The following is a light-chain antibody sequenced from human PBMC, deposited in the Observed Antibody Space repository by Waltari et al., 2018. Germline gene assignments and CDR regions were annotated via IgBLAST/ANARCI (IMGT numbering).Light chain of an antibody. CDR3: QAWDSGTVV. Sequence: SYELTQAPSVSVSPGQTASITCSGDKLGDKYLNWYQPKPGQSPVLVIYQNSKRRSGIPGRFYGSISRKTATLAIGAAQAMDEADYYCQAWDSGTVVFGGGTKLTVL. V-gene: IGLV3-1*01. J-gene: IGLJ2*01. CDR1: KLGDKY. CDR2: QNS.